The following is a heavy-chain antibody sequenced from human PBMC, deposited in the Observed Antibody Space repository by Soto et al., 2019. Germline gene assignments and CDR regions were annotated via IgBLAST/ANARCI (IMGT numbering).Heavy chain of an antibody. CDR1: GGTFRNYA. CDR3: ARCGDMDAAVANSEPYYGIDP. D-gene: IGHD5-18*01. Sequence: QVQLVQSGAEVKKPGSSVKVSCKASGGTFRNYAFSWVRQAPGQGPEWMGGIIPLYGTPNYAPKFQATLTIPEDETKGTTYLHLSSLMSDDTAVNYCARCGDMDAAVANSEPYYGIDPWGQGTTVPVSS. V-gene: IGHV1-69*01. CDR2: IIPLYGTP. J-gene: IGHJ6*02.